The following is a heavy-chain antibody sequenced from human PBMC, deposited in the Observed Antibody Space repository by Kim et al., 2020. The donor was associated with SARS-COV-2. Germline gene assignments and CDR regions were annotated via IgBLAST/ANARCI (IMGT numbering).Heavy chain of an antibody. Sequence: YADSVRCRFTISRDNFKSTLYLQMNSLRDEDTAFYYCTKCGTDGGHCVFDYWGQGTPVTVSS. D-gene: IGHD2-21*02. J-gene: IGHJ4*02. CDR3: TKCGTDGGHCVFDY. V-gene: IGHV3-23*01.